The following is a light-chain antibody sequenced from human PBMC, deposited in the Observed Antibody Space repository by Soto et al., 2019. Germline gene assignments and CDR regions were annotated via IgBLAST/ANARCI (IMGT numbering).Light chain of an antibody. J-gene: IGKJ1*01. CDR1: QSVSSSN. Sequence: DIVLAQSPGTLSLSPGERATLSCRASQSVSSSNLAWYQQKPAQAPRLLIYAASRRAPGIPERFSGSGPGTDFTLTISRLEPEDFAVYYCQQYLTSPKTFGQGTKVDIK. CDR2: AAS. CDR3: QQYLTSPKT. V-gene: IGKV3-20*01.